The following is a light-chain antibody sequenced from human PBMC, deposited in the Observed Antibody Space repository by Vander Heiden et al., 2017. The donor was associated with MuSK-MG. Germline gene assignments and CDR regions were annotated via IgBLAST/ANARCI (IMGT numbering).Light chain of an antibody. CDR3: QQSDSTPSYT. CDR1: QSISNY. Sequence: DIQMTQSPSSLSASVGDRVTITCRASQSISNYLNWYQQKPGKAPKVLIYAASSLQSGVPLRFSGSGSGTDFTLTITSLQPEDFATYYCQQSDSTPSYTFGQGTKLXIK. J-gene: IGKJ2*01. V-gene: IGKV1-39*01. CDR2: AAS.